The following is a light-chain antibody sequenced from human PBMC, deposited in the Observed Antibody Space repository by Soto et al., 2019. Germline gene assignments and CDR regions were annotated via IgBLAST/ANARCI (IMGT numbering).Light chain of an antibody. Sequence: DIQMNQSPSTLSGSVGDRVTITCRASQGISSWLAWYQQKPGKAPKLLIYAASSLQSGVPPRFSGSGSGTDFTLTINRLEPEDFAVYYCQQYENSPITFGQGTRLEI. CDR3: QQYENSPIT. V-gene: IGKV1D-16*01. CDR1: QGISSW. CDR2: AAS. J-gene: IGKJ5*01.